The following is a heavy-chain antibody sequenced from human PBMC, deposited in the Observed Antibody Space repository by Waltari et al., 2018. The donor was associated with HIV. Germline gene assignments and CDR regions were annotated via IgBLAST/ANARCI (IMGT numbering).Heavy chain of an antibody. V-gene: IGHV3-9*01. CDR1: GFNFDDYA. J-gene: IGHJ5*02. Sequence: EVQLVESGGGLVQPGRSLRLTCTTSGFNFDDYAMHWIRQAPGKGLEWVAGISWSSNGRGYGDSVRGRFTISRDNAKNSLYLQMDSLRAEDTALYYCARDSRGFRGYEGNWFDPWGQGTLVTVSS. CDR3: ARDSRGFRGYEGNWFDP. CDR2: ISWSSNGR. D-gene: IGHD5-12*01.